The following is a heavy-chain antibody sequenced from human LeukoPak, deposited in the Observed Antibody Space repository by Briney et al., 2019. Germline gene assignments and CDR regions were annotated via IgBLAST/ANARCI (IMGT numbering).Heavy chain of an antibody. CDR3: ARDYYDSSGYWYFDL. V-gene: IGHV4-30-2*01. CDR2: IYHSGST. CDR1: GGSISSGGYS. J-gene: IGHJ2*01. Sequence: SQTLSLTCAVSGGSISSGGYSWSWIRQPPGKGLEWIGYIYHSGSTYYNPSLKSRVTISVDRSKNQFSLKLSSVTAADTAVYYCARDYYDSSGYWYFDLWGRGTLVTVSS. D-gene: IGHD3-22*01.